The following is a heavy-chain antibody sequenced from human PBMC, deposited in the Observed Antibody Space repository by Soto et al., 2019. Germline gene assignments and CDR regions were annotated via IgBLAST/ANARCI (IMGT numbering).Heavy chain of an antibody. CDR2: IIPIFGTA. V-gene: IGHV1-69*13. CDR1: GGTFSSYA. CDR3: ARGGDIVVVPAAPGARDFDY. J-gene: IGHJ4*02. Sequence: GASVKVSCKASGGTFSSYAISWVRQAPGQGLEWMGGIIPIFGTANYAQKFQGRVTITADESTSTAYMGLSSLRSEDTAVYYCARGGDIVVVPAAPGARDFDYWGQGTLVTVSS. D-gene: IGHD2-2*01.